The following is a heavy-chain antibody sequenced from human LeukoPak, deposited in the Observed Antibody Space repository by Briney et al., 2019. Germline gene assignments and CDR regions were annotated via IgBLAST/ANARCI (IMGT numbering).Heavy chain of an antibody. D-gene: IGHD6-13*01. Sequence: GGSLRLSCAASGFTFSDYYMSWIRQAPGKGLEWVSYISSSGSTIYYADPVRGRFTISRDNAKNSLYLQMNSLRAEDTAVYYCASRNSSSYYDAFDIWGQGTMVTVSS. CDR2: ISSSGSTI. CDR1: GFTFSDYY. J-gene: IGHJ3*02. V-gene: IGHV3-11*01. CDR3: ASRNSSSYYDAFDI.